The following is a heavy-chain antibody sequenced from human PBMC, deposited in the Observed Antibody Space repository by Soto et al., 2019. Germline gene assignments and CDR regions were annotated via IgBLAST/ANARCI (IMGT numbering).Heavy chain of an antibody. CDR3: ANTVTDYYYYGMDV. Sequence: PGGSLRLSCAASGFTFSSYAMSWVRQAPGKGLEWVSAISGSGGSTYYADSVKGRFTISRDNSKNTLYLQMNSLRAEDTAVYYCANTVTDYYYYGMDVWGQGTTVTVS. D-gene: IGHD4-17*01. CDR1: GFTFSSYA. CDR2: ISGSGGST. V-gene: IGHV3-23*01. J-gene: IGHJ6*02.